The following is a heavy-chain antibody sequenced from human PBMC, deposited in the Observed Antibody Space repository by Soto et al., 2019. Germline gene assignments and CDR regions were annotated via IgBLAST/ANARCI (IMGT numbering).Heavy chain of an antibody. CDR2: INHSGST. D-gene: IGHD6-13*01. CDR3: ARGLGTYSSSWYGYYYYGMDV. J-gene: IGHJ6*04. V-gene: IGHV4-34*01. Sequence: SETLSLTCVVYGGSFSGYYWSWIRQPPGKGLEWIGEINHSGSTNYNPSLKSRVTISVDTSKNQFSLKLSSVTAADTAVYYCARGLGTYSSSWYGYYYYGMDVWGKGTTVTISS. CDR1: GGSFSGYY.